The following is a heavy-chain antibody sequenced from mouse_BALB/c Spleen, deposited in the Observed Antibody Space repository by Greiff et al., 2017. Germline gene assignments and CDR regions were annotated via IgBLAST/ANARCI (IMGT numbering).Heavy chain of an antibody. D-gene: IGHD1-2*01. CDR2: ISSGGST. V-gene: IGHV5-6-5*01. Sequence: EVKLVESGGGLVKPGGSLKLSCAASGFTFSSYAMSWVRQTPEKRLEWVASISSGGSTYYPDSVKGRFTISRDNARNILYLQMSSLRSEDTAMYYCARGYGYYAMDYWGQGTSVTVSS. J-gene: IGHJ4*01. CDR3: ARGYGYYAMDY. CDR1: GFTFSSYA.